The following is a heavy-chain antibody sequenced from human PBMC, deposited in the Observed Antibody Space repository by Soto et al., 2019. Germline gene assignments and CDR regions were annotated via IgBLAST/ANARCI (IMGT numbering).Heavy chain of an antibody. Sequence: PSVTLSLTCYVSDGSISSYYWSWIRQPPGKGLEWIGYVYNSWNTYYNPSLESRVTISVETSKNQISLKLRSVTAADTAVYYCTRPNQGDYAFDIWGQGTMVTVSS. D-gene: IGHD2-21*02. V-gene: IGHV4-59*01. CDR1: DGSISSYY. J-gene: IGHJ3*02. CDR3: TRPNQGDYAFDI. CDR2: VYNSWNT.